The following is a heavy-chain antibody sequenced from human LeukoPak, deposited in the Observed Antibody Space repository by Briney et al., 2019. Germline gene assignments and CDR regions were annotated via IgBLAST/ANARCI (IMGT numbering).Heavy chain of an antibody. V-gene: IGHV3-74*01. D-gene: IGHD3-10*01. CDR1: GFTFSRYW. CDR2: INSDGSST. Sequence: PGRSLRLSCAASGFTFSRYWMHWVRQAPGKGLLWVSRINSDGSSTFYADSVKGRFTTSRDNTKNALHLQMNSLTAEDTAVYYCVLDLLSSFAFDRGRQGTMVTVS. CDR3: VLDLLSSFAFDR. J-gene: IGHJ3*02.